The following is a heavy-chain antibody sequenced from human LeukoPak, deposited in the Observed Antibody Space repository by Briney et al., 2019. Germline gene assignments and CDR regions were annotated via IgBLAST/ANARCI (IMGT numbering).Heavy chain of an antibody. J-gene: IGHJ4*02. D-gene: IGHD3-22*01. CDR1: GGSISSSSYY. CDR3: ARVKGYYYDSSGYYYGYYFDY. CDR2: IYYSGST. V-gene: IGHV4-39*07. Sequence: PSETLSLTCTVSGGSISSSSYYWGWIRQPPGKGLEWIGSIYYSGSTNYNPSLKSRVTISVDTSKNQFSLKLSSVTAADTAVYYCARVKGYYYDSSGYYYGYYFDYWGQGTLVTVSS.